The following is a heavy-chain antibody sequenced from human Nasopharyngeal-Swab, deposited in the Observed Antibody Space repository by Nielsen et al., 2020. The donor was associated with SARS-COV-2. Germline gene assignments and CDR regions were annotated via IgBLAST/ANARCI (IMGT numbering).Heavy chain of an antibody. CDR3: TTDGTTTVTTWVDV. Sequence: WIRQPPGKGLEWVGRIKSKTDGGTTDYAAPVKGRFTISRDDSKNTLYLQMNSLKTEDTAVYYCTTDGTTTVTTWVDVWGKGTTDTVSS. V-gene: IGHV3-15*07. D-gene: IGHD4-17*01. CDR2: IKSKTDGGTT. J-gene: IGHJ6*04.